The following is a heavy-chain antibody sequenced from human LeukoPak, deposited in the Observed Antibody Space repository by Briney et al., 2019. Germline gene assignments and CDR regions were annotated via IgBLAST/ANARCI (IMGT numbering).Heavy chain of an antibody. V-gene: IGHV3-48*02. CDR3: ARENYNSGWTYWYFDL. Sequence: GGSLRLSCAASGYTFRTYSLNWVRXAPGKXLEWVSYISSSSDNTHYADSVKGRFTISRDNARNSLYLQMNSLRDEDTAVYYCARENYNSGWTYWYFDLWGRGTLVTVSS. CDR2: ISSSSDNT. CDR1: GYTFRTYS. D-gene: IGHD6-19*01. J-gene: IGHJ2*01.